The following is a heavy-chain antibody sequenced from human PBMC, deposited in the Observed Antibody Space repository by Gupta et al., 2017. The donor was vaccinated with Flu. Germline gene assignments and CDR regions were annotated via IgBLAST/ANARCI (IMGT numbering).Heavy chain of an antibody. Sequence: WVRQAPGKGLVWVSRINTDGSTTTYADSVKGRFIISRDNAKNTVYLQMNSLRVEDTAVYYCARSLNSGSCSGGDCSNWFDPWGQGTLVTVSS. CDR2: INTDGSTT. D-gene: IGHD2-15*01. V-gene: IGHV3-74*01. CDR3: ARSLNSGSCSGGDCSNWFDP. J-gene: IGHJ5*02.